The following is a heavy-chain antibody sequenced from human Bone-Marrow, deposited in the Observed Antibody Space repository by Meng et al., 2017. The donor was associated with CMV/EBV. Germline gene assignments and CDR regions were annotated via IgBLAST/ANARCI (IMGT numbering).Heavy chain of an antibody. CDR2: ITTLNGDT. D-gene: IGHD3-3*01. CDR3: ARQLPIKIFGVVTYYFDF. J-gene: IGHJ4*02. Sequence: ASVKVSCKASGYSFSNYGITWVRQAPGQGLECMGWITTLNGDTDSAQKFQDRVAMTTDTSTSTAYMELRSLRSDDTAVYYCARQLPIKIFGVVTYYFDFWGQGTLVTVSS. V-gene: IGHV1-18*01. CDR1: GYSFSNYG.